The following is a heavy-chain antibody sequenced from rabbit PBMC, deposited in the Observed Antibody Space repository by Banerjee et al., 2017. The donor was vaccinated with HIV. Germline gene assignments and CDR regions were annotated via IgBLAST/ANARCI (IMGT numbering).Heavy chain of an antibody. CDR2: IATGSGNT. D-gene: IGHD4-1*01. CDR1: GFSFSNKYV. CDR3: ARKDFDSPYYFNL. J-gene: IGHJ4*01. Sequence: QEQLKETGGGLVQPGGSLTITCTASGFSFSNKYVMCWVRQAPGKGLEWIAYIATGSGNTYYASWAKGRFTISKTSSTTVTLQVTSLTAADTATYFCARKDFDSPYYFNLWGPGTLVTVS. V-gene: IGHV1S45*01.